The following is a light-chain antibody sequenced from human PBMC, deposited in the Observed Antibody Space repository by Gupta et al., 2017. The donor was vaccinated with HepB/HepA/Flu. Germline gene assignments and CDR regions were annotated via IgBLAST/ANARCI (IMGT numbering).Light chain of an antibody. CDR3: QTWGTGIVV. Sequence: QLVLTQSPSASASLGASVKLTCTLSSGHSSYAIAWHQQQQEKGPRYLMKLNSDGSHSKGDGIPDRFSGSSSGAERYLTISSLQSEDEADYYCQTWGTGIVVFGGGTKLTVL. J-gene: IGLJ2*01. CDR1: SGHSSYA. V-gene: IGLV4-69*01. CDR2: LNSDGSH.